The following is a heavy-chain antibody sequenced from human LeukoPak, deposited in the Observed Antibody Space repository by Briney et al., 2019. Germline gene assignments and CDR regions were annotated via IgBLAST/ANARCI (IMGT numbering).Heavy chain of an antibody. CDR1: GGSFSGYY. D-gene: IGHD4-23*01. V-gene: IGHV4-34*01. CDR3: ARDNDYGGNSEAGAFDI. CDR2: INHSGST. J-gene: IGHJ3*02. Sequence: KSSETLSLTCAVYGGSFSGYYWSWIRQPPGKGLEWIGEINHSGSTNYNPSLKSRVTISVDTSKNQFSLKLSSVTAADTAVYYCARDNDYGGNSEAGAFDIWGQGTMVTVSS.